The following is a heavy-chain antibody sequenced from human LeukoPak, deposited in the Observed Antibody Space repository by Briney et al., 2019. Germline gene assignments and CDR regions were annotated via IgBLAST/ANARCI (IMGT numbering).Heavy chain of an antibody. D-gene: IGHD1-26*01. Sequence: GSLRLSCAASGFSFSDYYMGWIRQAPGKGLEWVSFISSSDSTTYYADSVKGRFTISRDNSKNTLYVQMNSLRAEDTAVYYCAKDGNSGSYYYFDYWGQGTLVTVSS. J-gene: IGHJ4*02. V-gene: IGHV3-11*04. CDR3: AKDGNSGSYYYFDY. CDR1: GFSFSDYY. CDR2: ISSSDSTT.